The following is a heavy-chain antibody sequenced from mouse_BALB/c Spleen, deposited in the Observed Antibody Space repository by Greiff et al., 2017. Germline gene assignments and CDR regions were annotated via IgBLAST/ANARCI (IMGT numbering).Heavy chain of an antibody. Sequence: EVQRVESGGGLVKPGGSLKLSCAASGFTFSSYAMSWVRQTPEKRLEWVASISSGGSTYYPDSVKGRFTISRDNARNILYLQMSSLRSEDTAMYYCARENYRYYAMDYWGQGTSVTVSS. CDR1: GFTFSSYA. CDR2: ISSGGST. J-gene: IGHJ4*01. V-gene: IGHV5-6-5*01. D-gene: IGHD2-14*01. CDR3: ARENYRYYAMDY.